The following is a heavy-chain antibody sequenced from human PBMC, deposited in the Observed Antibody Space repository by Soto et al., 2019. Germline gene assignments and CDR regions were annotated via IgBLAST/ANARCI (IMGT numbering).Heavy chain of an antibody. CDR2: ISGSGGST. CDR1: GFTFSSYS. CDR3: AKGHVDYSGIYYTPRHGMDV. J-gene: IGHJ6*02. V-gene: IGHV3-23*01. Sequence: HPGGSLRLSCAASGFTFSSYSMSWVRQAPGKGLEWVSAISGSGGSTYYADSVKGRFTISRDNSKNTLYLQMNSLRAEDTAVYYCAKGHVDYSGIYYTPRHGMDVWGQGTTVTVSS. D-gene: IGHD1-26*01.